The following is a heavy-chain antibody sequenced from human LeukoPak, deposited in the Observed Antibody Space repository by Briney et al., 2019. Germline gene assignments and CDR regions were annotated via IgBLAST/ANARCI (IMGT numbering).Heavy chain of an antibody. D-gene: IGHD1-26*01. V-gene: IGHV3-11*06. Sequence: GGSLRLSCAASGFTFSDYYMSWIRQAPGKGLEWVSFIRSSSSYIYYADSVKGRFTISRDNAQNSLYLQMNSLTDEDTAVYYCARDQGSLYYFDYWGQGTLVTVSS. J-gene: IGHJ4*02. CDR2: IRSSSSYI. CDR1: GFTFSDYY. CDR3: ARDQGSLYYFDY.